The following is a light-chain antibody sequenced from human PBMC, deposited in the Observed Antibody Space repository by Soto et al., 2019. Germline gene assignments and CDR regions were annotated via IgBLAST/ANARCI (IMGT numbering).Light chain of an antibody. CDR1: QSVSSSY. J-gene: IGKJ1*01. Sequence: EIVLTQSPGTLSLSAGERATLSCRASQSVSSSYLAWYQQKPGQAPRLLIYGASSRATGIPDRFSGSGSGTDFTLTISRLEPEDFAVYHCQQYGCSPPSTFGQGTKVEIK. CDR2: GAS. V-gene: IGKV3-20*01. CDR3: QQYGCSPPST.